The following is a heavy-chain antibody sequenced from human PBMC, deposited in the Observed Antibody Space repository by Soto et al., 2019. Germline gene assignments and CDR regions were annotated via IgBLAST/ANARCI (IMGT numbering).Heavy chain of an antibody. CDR2: ISYDGSNK. CDR1: GFTFSSYG. CDR3: AKDGPREGELDY. V-gene: IGHV3-30*18. D-gene: IGHD3-16*01. Sequence: GGSLRLSCAASGFTFSSYGMHWVRQAPGKGLEWVAVISYDGSNKYYADSVKGRFTISRDNSKNTLYLQMNSLRAEDAAVDYCAKDGPREGELDYWGQGTLVTVSS. J-gene: IGHJ4*02.